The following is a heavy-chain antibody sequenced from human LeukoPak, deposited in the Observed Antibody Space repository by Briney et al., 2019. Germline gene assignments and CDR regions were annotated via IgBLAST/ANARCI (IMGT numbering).Heavy chain of an antibody. CDR2: IFTGGST. CDR3: AKAMSPYSSGRYFDL. D-gene: IGHD6-19*01. J-gene: IGHJ2*01. V-gene: IGHV3-66*01. Sequence: GGSLRLSCVASGFTVSSSYINWVRQAPGKGLEWVSHIFTGGSTYYADSVKGRFTISRDNSKNTVFLQMDTLRVEDTGLYYCAKAMSPYSSGRYFDLWGRGTLVTVSS. CDR1: GFTVSSSY.